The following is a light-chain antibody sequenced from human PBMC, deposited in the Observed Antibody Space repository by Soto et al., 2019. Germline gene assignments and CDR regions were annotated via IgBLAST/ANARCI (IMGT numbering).Light chain of an antibody. CDR1: QRLSRDY. CDR3: QQYGSSWT. J-gene: IGKJ1*01. Sequence: ELVFTQSPGTLSLSPWERATLSCSASQRLSRDYLSWYQQKVGQAPRLLIYAASSRATGIPDRFSGSGSGTDFTLTISRLEPDDFAVYYCQQYGSSWTFGKGTKVDIK. V-gene: IGKV3-20*01. CDR2: AAS.